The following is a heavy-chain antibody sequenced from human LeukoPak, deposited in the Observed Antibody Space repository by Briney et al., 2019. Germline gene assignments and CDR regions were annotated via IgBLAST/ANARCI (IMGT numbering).Heavy chain of an antibody. Sequence: PSETLSLTCTVSSGSISSGDYYWSWIRQPPGKGPEWIGYIYYSGSTNYNPSLKSRVTISVDTSKNQFSLKLSSVTAADTAVYYCARIREWFDAFDIWGQGTMVTVSS. CDR1: SGSISSGDYY. J-gene: IGHJ3*02. CDR3: ARIREWFDAFDI. V-gene: IGHV4-61*08. CDR2: IYYSGST. D-gene: IGHD3-3*01.